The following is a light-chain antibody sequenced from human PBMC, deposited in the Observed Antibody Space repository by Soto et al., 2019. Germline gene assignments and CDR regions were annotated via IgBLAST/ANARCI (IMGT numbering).Light chain of an antibody. J-gene: IGKJ1*01. CDR1: QNINAW. CDR2: DAS. V-gene: IGKV1-5*01. Sequence: DIHMTQSPSSLSVSVGDRVTITCRTSQNINAWLAWYQQRPGQAPKLLIYDASTVQSGVPSRFSGSGSGTEFTLTISSLQSEDFAVYYCQHYQNLWAFGQGTKVDIK. CDR3: QHYQNLWA.